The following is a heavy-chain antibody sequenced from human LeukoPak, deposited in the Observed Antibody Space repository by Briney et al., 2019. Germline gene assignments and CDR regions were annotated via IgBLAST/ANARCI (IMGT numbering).Heavy chain of an antibody. J-gene: IGHJ4*02. CDR2: ISYSGTN. CDR1: GASINNNF. V-gene: IGHV4-59*01. D-gene: IGHD3-9*01. Sequence: PSETLSLTCTVSGASINNNFWSWIRQPPGKELEWMGYISYSGTNNYNPSLKTRVTISKDTSKNQFSLRLTSVTAAHTAVYYCACEHDWGDFDYWGRGILITVSS. CDR3: ACEHDWGDFDY.